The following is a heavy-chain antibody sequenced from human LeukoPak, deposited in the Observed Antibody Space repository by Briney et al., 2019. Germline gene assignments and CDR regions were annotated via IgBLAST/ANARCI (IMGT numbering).Heavy chain of an antibody. CDR1: SGSISSYY. CDR2: IYYSGRT. J-gene: IGHJ4*02. Sequence: PSETLSLTCSVSSGSISSYYWSWIRQPPGKGLEWIGYIYYSGRTSYNPSLKSRVTISVDTSKNHFSLTLSSVTAADMAVYYCARGQKYRNGYTVTELGSGYFDYWGQGTLVTVSS. D-gene: IGHD5-18*01. V-gene: IGHV4-59*01. CDR3: ARGQKYRNGYTVTELGSGYFDY.